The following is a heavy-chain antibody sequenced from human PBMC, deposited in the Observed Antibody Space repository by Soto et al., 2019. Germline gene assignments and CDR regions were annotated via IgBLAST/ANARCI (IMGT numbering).Heavy chain of an antibody. Sequence: QVQLVQSGAEVKKPGTSVKVSCKASVYSFSAHGLHWVRQAPGQKLEWMGWIHTANGNTIYSHRFQGRVTFTRDLSATTLYMELSRLRSEDTAVYLCVRDTAIPQYFYFDYWGQGTLVTVSS. V-gene: IGHV1-3*04. D-gene: IGHD2-2*02. CDR3: VRDTAIPQYFYFDY. CDR2: IHTANGNT. CDR1: VYSFSAHG. J-gene: IGHJ4*02.